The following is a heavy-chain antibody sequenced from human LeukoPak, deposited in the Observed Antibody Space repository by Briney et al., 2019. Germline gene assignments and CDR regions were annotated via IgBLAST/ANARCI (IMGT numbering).Heavy chain of an antibody. Sequence: PGGSLRLSCAASGFTFSGYVMTWVRQASGKGLECVSSITFSSSHIYYAHSVKGRFTISRDNTKDSLYLQMNSLRAEDTAIYYCARGPQFSGPGWFDPWGQGTLVTVSS. CDR1: GFTFSGYV. V-gene: IGHV3-21*01. CDR3: ARGPQFSGPGWFDP. D-gene: IGHD3-10*01. CDR2: ITFSSSHI. J-gene: IGHJ5*02.